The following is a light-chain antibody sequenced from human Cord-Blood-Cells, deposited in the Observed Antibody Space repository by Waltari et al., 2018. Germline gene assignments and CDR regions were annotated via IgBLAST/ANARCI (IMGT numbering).Light chain of an antibody. J-gene: IGKJ4*01. CDR2: DAS. CDR3: QQRSNWPLT. V-gene: IGKV3-11*01. Sequence: EIVLTQSPATLSLSPGERVTLPCRASQSVSSYLAWYQQKPGQAPSLLIYDASNRATGIPARFSGSGSGTDFTLTISSLEPEDFAVYYCQQRSNWPLTFGGGTKVEIK. CDR1: QSVSSY.